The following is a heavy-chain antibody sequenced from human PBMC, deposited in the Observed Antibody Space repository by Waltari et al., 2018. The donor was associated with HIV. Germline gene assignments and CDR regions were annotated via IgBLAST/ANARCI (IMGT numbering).Heavy chain of an antibody. V-gene: IGHV4-39*01. CDR1: GGSSNSYS. J-gene: IGHJ4*02. CDR2: IYYGGST. D-gene: IGHD3-10*01. CDR3: ARHDPGTYYYFDY. Sequence: QLQLQESGPGLVKPSETLSLTCSVSGGSSNSYSWGWIRQPPGKGLEWIGSIYYGGSTFYNSSLKSRLTISVDTSKNQCSLKLSSVTAADTAVYYCARHDPGTYYYFDYWSQGTLVTVSS.